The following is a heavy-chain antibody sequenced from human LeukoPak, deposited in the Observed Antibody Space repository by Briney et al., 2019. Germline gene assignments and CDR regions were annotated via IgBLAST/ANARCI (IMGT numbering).Heavy chain of an antibody. J-gene: IGHJ3*02. CDR1: GFTFSNYY. Sequence: PGGSLRLSCAASGFTFSNYYMSWIRQAPGKGLEWVSYISSSGSNIYYADSVKGRFTISRDNAKNSLYLQMNSLRAEDTAVYYCARDQCGGDCYTRGAFDIWGQGTMVTVSS. CDR2: ISSSGSNI. V-gene: IGHV3-11*01. D-gene: IGHD2-21*02. CDR3: ARDQCGGDCYTRGAFDI.